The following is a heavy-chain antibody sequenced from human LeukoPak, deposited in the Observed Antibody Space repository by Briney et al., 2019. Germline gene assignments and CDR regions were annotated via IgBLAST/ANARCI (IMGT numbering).Heavy chain of an antibody. Sequence: GGSLRLSCAASGFTFSSYWMHWVRHAPGKGLVWVSRINSDGSSTSYADSVKGRFTLSRDNAKNTLYLQMKSLRAEDTAVYYCARAGLQFHACDIWGQGTMVTVSS. CDR2: INSDGSST. D-gene: IGHD5-24*01. CDR1: GFTFSSYW. CDR3: ARAGLQFHACDI. V-gene: IGHV3-74*01. J-gene: IGHJ3*02.